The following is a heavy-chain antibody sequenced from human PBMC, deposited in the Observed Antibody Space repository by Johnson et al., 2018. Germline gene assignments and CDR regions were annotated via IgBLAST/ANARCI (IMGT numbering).Heavy chain of an antibody. D-gene: IGHD2-15*01. J-gene: IGHJ3*02. CDR3: ARSTPREFGAFDI. CDR1: GFTFSSYG. CDR2: ISYDGSNK. V-gene: IGHV3-30*03. Sequence: QVQLVQSGGGVVQPGRSLRLSCAASGFTFSSYGMHWVRQAPGKGLEWVAVISYDGSNKYYADSVKVRFTISRDNSKNTLYLKMNSLRAEDTAVYYCARSTPREFGAFDIWGQGTMVTVSS.